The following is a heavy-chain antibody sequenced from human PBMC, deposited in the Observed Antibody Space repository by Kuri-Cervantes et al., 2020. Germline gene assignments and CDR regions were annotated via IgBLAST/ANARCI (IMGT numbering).Heavy chain of an antibody. V-gene: IGHV4-39*01. CDR3: ARHDPTSGSYYVAFDI. Sequence: ESLKISCTVSSGSIRDRRYYWGWIRQTPGMALEWIGSVYHSGSTYYNPSLKSRVTISADTSKNQFFLNLISVTASDTAAYYCARHDPTSGSYYVAFDIWGQGTMVTVSS. CDR1: SGSIRDRRYY. D-gene: IGHD1-26*01. CDR2: VYHSGST. J-gene: IGHJ3*02.